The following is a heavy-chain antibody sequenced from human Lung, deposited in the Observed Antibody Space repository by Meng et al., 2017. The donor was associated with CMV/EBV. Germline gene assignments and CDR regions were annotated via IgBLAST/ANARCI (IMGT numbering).Heavy chain of an antibody. D-gene: IGHD6-6*01. V-gene: IGHV3-21*01. CDR3: ARAYSSSSNGWFDP. J-gene: IGHJ5*02. CDR1: GFSFSNFY. Sequence: GGSLRLSCAASGFSFSNFYMNWVRQAPGKGLEWVASISSGSAYIFYADSVKGRFTISRDNAKDSLYLQMNSLRAEDTAVYYCARAYSSSSNGWFDPWGQGTXVTVSS. CDR2: ISSGSAYI.